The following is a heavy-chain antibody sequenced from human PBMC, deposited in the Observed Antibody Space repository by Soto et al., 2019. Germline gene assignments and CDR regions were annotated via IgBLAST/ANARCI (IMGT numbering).Heavy chain of an antibody. CDR2: IWYDGSNK. CDR1: GLTFGSYG. J-gene: IGHJ6*02. CDR3: ARGEVSVRGVSYYYYGMDV. V-gene: IGHV3-33*01. Sequence: PGGSLRLSCSASGLTFGSYGVASGRQAPSKGLGWVAVIWYDGSNKYYADSVKGRFTISRDNSKNTLYLQMISLRAEDTAVYYCARGEVSVRGVSYYYYGMDVWGQGTTVTVSS. D-gene: IGHD3-10*01.